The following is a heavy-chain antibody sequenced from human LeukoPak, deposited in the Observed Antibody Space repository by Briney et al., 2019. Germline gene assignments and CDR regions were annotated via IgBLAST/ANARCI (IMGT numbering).Heavy chain of an antibody. CDR3: ARVHCSTTRCCPLGWFDP. J-gene: IGHJ5*02. Sequence: SETLSLTCTVSGGSISSGGYYWSWIRQHPGKGLEWIGYIYYSGSTYYNPSLKSRVTISVVTSKNQFSLKLNSVTAVDTAIYYCARVHCSTTRCCPLGWFDPWGQGTLVTVSS. CDR2: IYYSGST. V-gene: IGHV4-31*03. CDR1: GGSISSGGYY. D-gene: IGHD2-2*01.